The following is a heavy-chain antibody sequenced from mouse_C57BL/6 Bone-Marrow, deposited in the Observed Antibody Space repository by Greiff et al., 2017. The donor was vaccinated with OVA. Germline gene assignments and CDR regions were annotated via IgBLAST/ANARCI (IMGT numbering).Heavy chain of an antibody. CDR3: TRDMGGNYIDY. J-gene: IGHJ2*01. V-gene: IGHV5-9-1*02. Sequence: EVHLVESGEGLVKPGGSLKLSCAASGFTFSSYAMSWVRQTPEKRLEWVAYISSGGDYIYYADTVKGRFTISRDNARNTLYLQMSSLKSEETAMYYCTRDMGGNYIDYWGQGTTLTVSS. D-gene: IGHD1-1*02. CDR2: ISSGGDYI. CDR1: GFTFSSYA.